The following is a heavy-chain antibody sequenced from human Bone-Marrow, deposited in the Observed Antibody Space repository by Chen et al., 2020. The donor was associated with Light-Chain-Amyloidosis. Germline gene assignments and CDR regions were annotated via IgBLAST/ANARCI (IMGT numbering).Heavy chain of an antibody. D-gene: IGHD6-13*01. Sequence: QLQLQESGPGLVKPSETLSLTCTVSGDSIRGTTYYWGWLRQPPGEGLEWIGTISYDGYTYYNPSLKSRVTISLDTSKNQVSLKLSSVTAADTAVYYCAREIRLATPAAVTPDYWGQGTLVTVSS. J-gene: IGHJ4*02. CDR2: ISYDGYT. CDR1: GDSIRGTTYY. CDR3: AREIRLATPAAVTPDY. V-gene: IGHV4-39*07.